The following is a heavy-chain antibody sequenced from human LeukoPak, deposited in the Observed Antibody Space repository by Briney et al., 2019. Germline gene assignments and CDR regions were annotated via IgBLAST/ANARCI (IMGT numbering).Heavy chain of an antibody. Sequence: PGGSLRLSCAASGFTFSSYAMHWVRQAPGKGLEWVAVISYDGSNKYYADSVKGRFTISRDNSKNTLYLQMNSLRAEDTAVYYCARTGAFDIWGQGTMVTVSS. V-gene: IGHV3-30*04. CDR3: ARTGAFDI. CDR2: ISYDGSNK. CDR1: GFTFSSYA. J-gene: IGHJ3*02.